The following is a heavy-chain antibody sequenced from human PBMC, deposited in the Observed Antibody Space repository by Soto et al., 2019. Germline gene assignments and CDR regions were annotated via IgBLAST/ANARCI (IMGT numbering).Heavy chain of an antibody. V-gene: IGHV3-11*01. J-gene: IGHJ6*02. CDR3: ARSSSSPNGWWPYCLDV. Sequence: LRLSCAASGFTFSDYFMTWIRQAPGKGLEWVSYIGSSGSTIYYADSVKGRFTISRDNAKNSLYLQMNSLRGEDTAVYYCARSSSSPNGWWPYCLDVWGQGTTVTVFS. D-gene: IGHD2-15*01. CDR1: GFTFSDYF. CDR2: IGSSGSTI.